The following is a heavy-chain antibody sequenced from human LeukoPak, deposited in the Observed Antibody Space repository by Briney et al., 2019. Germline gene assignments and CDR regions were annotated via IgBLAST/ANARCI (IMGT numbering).Heavy chain of an antibody. CDR1: GFTFSSYA. Sequence: GGSLRLSCAASGFTFSSYAMSWVRQAPGKGLEWVSAISGSGGSTYYADSVKGRFTISRDNSKNTLYLQMNSLRAEDTAVYYCVSRGGRYPQFFDYWGQGTLVTVSS. CDR2: ISGSGGST. V-gene: IGHV3-23*01. J-gene: IGHJ4*02. D-gene: IGHD6-19*01. CDR3: VSRGGRYPQFFDY.